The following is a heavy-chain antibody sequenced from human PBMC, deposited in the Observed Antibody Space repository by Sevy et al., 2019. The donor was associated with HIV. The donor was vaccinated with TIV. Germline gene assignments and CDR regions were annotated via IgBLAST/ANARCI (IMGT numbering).Heavy chain of an antibody. V-gene: IGHV3-53*01. CDR1: GFTVSSNY. Sequence: GGSLRLSCAASGFTVSSNYMSWVRQAPGKGLEWVSFIYSGGSTYYADSVKGRLTISRDNSKNTLYLQMNSLRAEDTAVYYCARDLRAGYDSSGRNDYWGQGTLVTVSS. D-gene: IGHD3-22*01. CDR3: ARDLRAGYDSSGRNDY. J-gene: IGHJ4*02. CDR2: IYSGGST.